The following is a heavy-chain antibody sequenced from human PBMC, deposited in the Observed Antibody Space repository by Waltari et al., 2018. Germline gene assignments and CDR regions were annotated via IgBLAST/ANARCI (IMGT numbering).Heavy chain of an antibody. CDR2: IIPLSGST. Sequence: QLVQSGDEVKKPGSSVKVSCQASGGKFTSYALSWVRQAPGQGIEWMGGIIPLSGSTNYAQKFQGRLTMTADDSTSTAYMDLSGLTSDDTAVYFCAKKLPTSTWKYFYHGLDVWGQGTTVVVSS. CDR1: GGKFTSYA. CDR3: AKKLPTSTWKYFYHGLDV. V-gene: IGHV1-69*01. J-gene: IGHJ6*02. D-gene: IGHD6-13*01.